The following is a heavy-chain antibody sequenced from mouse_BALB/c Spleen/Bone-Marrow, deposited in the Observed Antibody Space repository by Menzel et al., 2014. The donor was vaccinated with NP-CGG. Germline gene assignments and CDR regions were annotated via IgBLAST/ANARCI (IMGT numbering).Heavy chain of an antibody. CDR3: ARGGDNFAWFAY. CDR2: VDPSDGYT. Sequence: LVESGAELVTPGSSVKLSCKASGYTFTTYWMHWVKQRPGHGLEWIGQVDPSDGYTNYSQMFKGKATLTVDKSSSTAYMQLSSLSSEDSAVYYCARGGDNFAWFAYWGKRTLVTVSA. J-gene: IGHJ3*01. CDR1: GYTFTTYW. D-gene: IGHD1-3*01. V-gene: IGHV1-69*02.